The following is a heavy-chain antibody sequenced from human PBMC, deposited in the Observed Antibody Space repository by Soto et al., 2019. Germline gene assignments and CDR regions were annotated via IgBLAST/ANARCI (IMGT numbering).Heavy chain of an antibody. CDR1: GYTFTSYY. Sequence: VSVKVSCKASGYTFTSYYMHWVRQAPGQGLEWMGIINPSGGSTSYAQKFQGRVTMTRDTSTSTVYMELSSLRSEDTAVYYCARRGAMVRGVPRNYYYGMDVWGQGTTVTVSS. D-gene: IGHD3-10*01. V-gene: IGHV1-46*01. J-gene: IGHJ6*02. CDR2: INPSGGST. CDR3: ARRGAMVRGVPRNYYYGMDV.